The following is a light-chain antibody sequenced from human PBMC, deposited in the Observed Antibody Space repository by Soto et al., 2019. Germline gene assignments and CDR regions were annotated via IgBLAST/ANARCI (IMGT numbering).Light chain of an antibody. CDR3: TSCITANTRCV. V-gene: IGLV2-14*01. J-gene: IGLJ1*01. CDR1: SSDIGRYNY. Sequence: SVLTQPASVSGSPGQSITISCTGTSSDIGRYNYVSWFQRHPGKVPKLVIFEVNYRPSGVSDRFSGSKSGNTASLTITGLQAEDEADYYCTSCITANTRCVFGSGTKVTVL. CDR2: EVN.